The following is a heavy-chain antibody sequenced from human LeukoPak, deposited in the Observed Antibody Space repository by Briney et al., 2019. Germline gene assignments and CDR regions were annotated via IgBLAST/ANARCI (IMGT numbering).Heavy chain of an antibody. CDR2: IYYSGST. CDR3: AREQWGADY. CDR1: GGSISSYY. D-gene: IGHD6-19*01. V-gene: IGHV4-59*01. J-gene: IGHJ4*02. Sequence: SETLSLTCTVSGGSISSYYWSWIRQPPGKGLGWIGYIYYSGSTNYNPSLKSRVTISVDTSKNQFSLKVSSVTAADTAVYYCAREQWGADYWGQGTLVTVSS.